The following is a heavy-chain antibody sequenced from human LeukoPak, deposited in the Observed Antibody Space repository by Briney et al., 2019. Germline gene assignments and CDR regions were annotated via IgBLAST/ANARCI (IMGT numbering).Heavy chain of an antibody. CDR1: GFTFSSYG. CDR2: ISYDGSNK. V-gene: IGHV3-30*18. J-gene: IGHJ4*02. D-gene: IGHD6-19*01. CDR3: AKEQQWLPYYFDY. Sequence: GGSLRLSCAASGFTFSSYGMHWVRQAPGKGLEWVAVISYDGSNKYYADSVKGRFTISRDNSKNTLYLQMNSLRAEDTAVYYCAKEQQWLPYYFDYWGQGTLVTVPS.